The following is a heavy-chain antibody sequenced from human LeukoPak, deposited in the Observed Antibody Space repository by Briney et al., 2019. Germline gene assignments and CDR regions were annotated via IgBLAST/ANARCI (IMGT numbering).Heavy chain of an antibody. Sequence: GGSLRPSCAASGFTFSSYSMSWVRQAPGKGLEWVSAISGSGGSTYYADSVKGRFTISRDNSKNTLYLQMNSLRAEDTAVYYCAKGSSIAARVAGYWGQGTLVTVSS. CDR2: ISGSGGST. V-gene: IGHV3-23*01. D-gene: IGHD6-6*01. CDR3: AKGSSIAARVAGY. CDR1: GFTFSSYS. J-gene: IGHJ4*02.